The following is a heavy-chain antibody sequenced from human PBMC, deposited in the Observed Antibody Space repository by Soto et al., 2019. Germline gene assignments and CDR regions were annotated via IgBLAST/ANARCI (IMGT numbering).Heavy chain of an antibody. J-gene: IGHJ4*02. CDR3: ATRQLDYYYGSGSLDY. D-gene: IGHD3-10*01. Sequence: SETLSLTCTVSGGSISSYYWSWIRQPPGKGLEWIGYIYYSGSTNYNPSLKSRVTISVDTSKNQFSLKLSSVTAADTAVYYCATRQLDYYYGSGSLDYWGQGTLVTVSS. CDR2: IYYSGST. CDR1: GGSISSYY. V-gene: IGHV4-59*01.